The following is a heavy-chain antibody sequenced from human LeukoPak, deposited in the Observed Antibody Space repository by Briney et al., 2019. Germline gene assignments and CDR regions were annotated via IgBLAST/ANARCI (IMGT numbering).Heavy chain of an antibody. J-gene: IGHJ5*02. CDR3: ARKYYDILTGYYSGGSWFDP. CDR2: ISHSGST. D-gene: IGHD3-9*01. Sequence: SETLSLTCAVYGGSFSGYYWSWIRQPPGKGLEWIGEISHSGSTNYNPSLKSRVTISVDTSKNQFSLKLSSVTAADSAVYYCARKYYDILTGYYSGGSWFDPWGQGTLVTVSS. CDR1: GGSFSGYY. V-gene: IGHV4-34*01.